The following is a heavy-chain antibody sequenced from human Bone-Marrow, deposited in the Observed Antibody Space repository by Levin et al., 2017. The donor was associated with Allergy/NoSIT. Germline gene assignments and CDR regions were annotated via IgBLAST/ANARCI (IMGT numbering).Heavy chain of an antibody. CDR2: IYYSGST. CDR3: ASEDGSTFDS. Sequence: LRLSCTVSGGSISSGGYHWSWIRQHAGKGLEWIGYIYYSGSTNYNPSLKSRAMISLDTSKNQFSLKVTSATAADAAVYYCASEDGSTFDSWGQGTLVTVSS. D-gene: IGHD5-24*01. CDR1: GGSISSGGYH. J-gene: IGHJ4*02. V-gene: IGHV4-31*03.